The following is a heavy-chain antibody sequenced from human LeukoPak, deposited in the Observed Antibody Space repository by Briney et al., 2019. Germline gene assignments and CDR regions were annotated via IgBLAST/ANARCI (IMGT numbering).Heavy chain of an antibody. J-gene: IGHJ4*02. CDR1: GFTFSSYA. CDR2: ISGSGGST. Sequence: GGSLRLSCAASGFTFSSYAMSWVRQAPGKGLEWVSAISGSGGSTYYAASVRGRFTISRDASRSTLYLQMNSLRAEDAAVYYCAKAPVTSCRGAFCYPFDYWGQGTLVTVSS. CDR3: AKAPVTSCRGAFCYPFDY. D-gene: IGHD2-15*01. V-gene: IGHV3-23*01.